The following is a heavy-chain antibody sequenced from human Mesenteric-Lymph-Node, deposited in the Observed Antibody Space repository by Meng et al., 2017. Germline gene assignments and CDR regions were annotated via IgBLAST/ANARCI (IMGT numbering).Heavy chain of an antibody. CDR1: GGSISSGDYY. CDR3: TTLYGDSIS. J-gene: IGHJ4*02. V-gene: IGHV4-30-4*03. D-gene: IGHD4-17*01. Sequence: QVQLQESGPGLVKPSQPLSLTCTVSGGSISSGDYYWSWIRQPPGKGLEWIGEIYHSGRTNYNPSVKSRVSMSVDKSQNHFSLRLSSVTAADTAVYYCTTLYGDSISWGQGTLVTVSS. CDR2: IYHSGRT.